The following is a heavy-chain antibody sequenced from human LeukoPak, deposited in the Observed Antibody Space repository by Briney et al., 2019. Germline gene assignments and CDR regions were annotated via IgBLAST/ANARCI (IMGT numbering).Heavy chain of an antibody. Sequence: PSETLSLTCSVSGGSLSSHYWSWMRQSAGKGLEWIGRIYTSGSTHYNPSLKSRVTMSTDMSKNQFSLKLTSVTAAGTAVYYCARSADYGVYNWFDPWGQGTLVTVSS. CDR2: IYTSGST. J-gene: IGHJ5*02. CDR3: ARSADYGVYNWFDP. CDR1: GGSLSSHY. V-gene: IGHV4-4*07. D-gene: IGHD4-17*01.